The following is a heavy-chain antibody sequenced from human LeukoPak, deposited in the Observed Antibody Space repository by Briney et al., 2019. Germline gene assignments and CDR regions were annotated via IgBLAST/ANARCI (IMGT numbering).Heavy chain of an antibody. CDR1: GFTVSSNY. D-gene: IGHD3-22*01. J-gene: IGHJ4*02. V-gene: IGHV3-11*01. CDR3: ARTYDSSGYYYVFDY. CDR2: ISSSGSTI. Sequence: GGSLRLSCAASGFTVSSNYMSWIRQAPGKGLEWVSYISSSGSTIYYADSVKGRFTISRDNAKNSLYLQMNSLRAEDTAVYYCARTYDSSGYYYVFDYWGQGTLVTVSS.